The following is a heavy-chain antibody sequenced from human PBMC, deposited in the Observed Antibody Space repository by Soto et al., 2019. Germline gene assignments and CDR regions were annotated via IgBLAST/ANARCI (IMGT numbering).Heavy chain of an antibody. Sequence: QVQLVQSGAEVKKPGASVKVSCKASGYTFTSYGISWVRQAPGQGLEWMGWISAYNGNTNYAQKLQGRVTMTTDTSTSTGYMELRRRRSDDTDVYYCARDSSGSHLVYWGQGTLVTVSS. J-gene: IGHJ4*02. V-gene: IGHV1-18*01. D-gene: IGHD6-19*01. CDR3: ARDSSGSHLVY. CDR2: ISAYNGNT. CDR1: GYTFTSYG.